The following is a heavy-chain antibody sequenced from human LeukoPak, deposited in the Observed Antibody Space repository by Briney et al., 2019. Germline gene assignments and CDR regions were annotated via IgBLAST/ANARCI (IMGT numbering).Heavy chain of an antibody. D-gene: IGHD3/OR15-3a*01. Sequence: GGSLRLSCAASGFTFSSYSMNWVRQAPGKGLEWVSSMSISSTYIYYADSVKGRFTISRDNANNSLYLQMNSLRAEDTAVYYCARGTGAGLVQAYYFDYWGQGTLVTVSS. CDR3: ARGTGAGLVQAYYFDY. V-gene: IGHV3-21*01. CDR2: MSISSTYI. J-gene: IGHJ4*02. CDR1: GFTFSSYS.